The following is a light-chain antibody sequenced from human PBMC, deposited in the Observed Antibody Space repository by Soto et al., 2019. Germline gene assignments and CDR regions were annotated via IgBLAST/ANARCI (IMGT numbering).Light chain of an antibody. J-gene: IGKJ5*01. CDR1: QSVSSY. CDR3: QQRSNWPRVT. Sequence: EIVLTPSPATLSLSPGERATLSCRASQSVSSYLAWYQQKPGQAPRLLIYDASNRATVIPARFSGSGSGTDFTLTISSLAPEDFAVYYCQQRSNWPRVTFGQGTRLEIK. V-gene: IGKV3-11*01. CDR2: DAS.